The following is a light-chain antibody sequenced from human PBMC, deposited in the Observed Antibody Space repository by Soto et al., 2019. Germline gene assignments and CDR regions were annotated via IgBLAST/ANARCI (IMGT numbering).Light chain of an antibody. Sequence: DIQMTQSPSTLSASVGDRVTITCRASQSISSWLAWYQQKPGKAPNLLIYKASSLEGGVPSRFSGSGSGTEFTLTISSLQPDDFATYYCQQYNSDWTFGQGTKVEIK. CDR1: QSISSW. J-gene: IGKJ1*01. CDR3: QQYNSDWT. V-gene: IGKV1-5*03. CDR2: KAS.